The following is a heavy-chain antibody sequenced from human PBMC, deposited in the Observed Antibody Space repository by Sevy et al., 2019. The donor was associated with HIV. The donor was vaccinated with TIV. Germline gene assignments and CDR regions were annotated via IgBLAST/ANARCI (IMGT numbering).Heavy chain of an antibody. V-gene: IGHV4-34*01. CDR2: VNAGGGS. D-gene: IGHD4-17*01. Sequence: SETLSLTCAVSGGPFSGYFWTWIRQPPGKGLEWIGEVNAGGGSNYNPSLQGRASMSVDTSKNQFSLTLRSVTAADTATYYCARWVYGSHLDYWGQGTLVTVSS. CDR1: GGPFSGYF. CDR3: ARWVYGSHLDY. J-gene: IGHJ4*02.